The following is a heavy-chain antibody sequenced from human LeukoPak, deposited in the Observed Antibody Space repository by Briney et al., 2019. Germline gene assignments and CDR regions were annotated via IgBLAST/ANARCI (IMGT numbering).Heavy chain of an antibody. J-gene: IGHJ4*02. CDR1: GGSISGYY. CDR2: IYDSGTT. V-gene: IGHV4-59*01. Sequence: SETLSLTCTVSGGSISGYYWSWIRQPPGKELEWIAYIYDSGTTSYNPSFKSRVTITVDTSKNQFSLKLTSVTAADTAVYYCARCDSVTALDYWGQGTLVTVSS. CDR3: ARCDSVTALDY. D-gene: IGHD5-18*01.